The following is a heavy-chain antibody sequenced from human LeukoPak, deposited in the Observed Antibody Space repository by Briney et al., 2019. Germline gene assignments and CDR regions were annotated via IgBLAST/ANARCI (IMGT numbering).Heavy chain of an antibody. V-gene: IGHV3-21*01. CDR2: ISSSSYI. J-gene: IGHJ4*02. CDR1: GFTFSSYS. D-gene: IGHD4-17*01. Sequence: PGGSLRLSCAASGFTFSSYSMNWVRQAPGKGLEWVSSISSSSYIYYADSVKGRFTISRGNAKNSLYLQMNSLRAEDTAVYYCASSFPDYGDYGGPDYWGQGTLVTVSS. CDR3: ASSFPDYGDYGGPDY.